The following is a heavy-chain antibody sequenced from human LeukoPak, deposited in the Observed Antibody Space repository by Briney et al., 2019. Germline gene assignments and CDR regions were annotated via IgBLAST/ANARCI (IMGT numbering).Heavy chain of an antibody. V-gene: IGHV3-30*18. CDR3: AKDHGTYYYGSGSLGY. J-gene: IGHJ4*02. CDR1: GFTFSTFA. CDR2: ISYDGSKR. D-gene: IGHD3-10*01. Sequence: GGSLRLSCAASGFTFSTFAMHWVRQAPGEGLEWVALISYDGSKRYYADSVKGRFTISRDNSKSTLSLQMNSLRAEDTAVYYCAKDHGTYYYGSGSLGYWGQGTLVTVSS.